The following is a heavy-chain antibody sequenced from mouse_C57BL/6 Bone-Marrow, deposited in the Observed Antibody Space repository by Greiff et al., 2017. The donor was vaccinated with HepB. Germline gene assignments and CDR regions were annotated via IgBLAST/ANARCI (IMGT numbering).Heavy chain of an antibody. J-gene: IGHJ2*01. Sequence: VQLQQPGAELVKPGASVKLSCKASGYTFTSYWMQWVKQRPGQGLEWIGEIDPSDSYTNYNQKFKGKATLTVDTSSSTAYMQLSSLTSEDSAVYYCASSYRRDYWGQGTTLTVSS. D-gene: IGHD6-5*01. CDR2: IDPSDSYT. CDR1: GYTFTSYW. V-gene: IGHV1-50*01. CDR3: ASSYRRDY.